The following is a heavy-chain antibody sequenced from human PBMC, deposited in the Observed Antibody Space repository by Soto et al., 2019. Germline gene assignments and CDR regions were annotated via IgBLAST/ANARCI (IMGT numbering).Heavy chain of an antibody. V-gene: IGHV1-69*06. CDR3: ARDLIQLRLGQYFFTGMDV. Sequence: QVQLVQSGAEMRKPGSSLRVSCKASGGTFSDYAFSWVRQAPGQGLEWMGGIVPRFGSPNYAQKFGGRVTITADTSSSTVYMALSSLRFDDTAVYFCARDLIQLRLGQYFFTGMDVWGQGTTIIVSS. CDR1: GGTFSDYA. CDR2: IVPRFGSP. D-gene: IGHD3-16*01. J-gene: IGHJ6*02.